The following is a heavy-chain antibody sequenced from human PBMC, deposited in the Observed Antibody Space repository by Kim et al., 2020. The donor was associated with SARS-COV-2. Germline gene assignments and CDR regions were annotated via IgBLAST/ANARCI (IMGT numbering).Heavy chain of an antibody. J-gene: IGHJ5*02. Sequence: SETLSLTCSVSGGSVNSATYYWSWIRQPPGKELQWIGYIYYNGITNYNPSLRSRLTMSIDTSKNQFSLKLTSVTAADTAVYYCARDVAGGGWLDHWGQGT. CDR2: IYYNGIT. D-gene: IGHD3-10*01. CDR1: GGSVNSATYY. V-gene: IGHV4-61*01. CDR3: ARDVAGGGWLDH.